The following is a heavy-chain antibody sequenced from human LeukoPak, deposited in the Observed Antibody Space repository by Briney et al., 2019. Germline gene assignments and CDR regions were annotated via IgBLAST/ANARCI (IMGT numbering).Heavy chain of an antibody. CDR3: ARGAEVRGVSFDY. Sequence: SETLSLTCTVSGGSISSYYWSWIRQPPGKGLEWIGYIYYSGSTNYNPSLKSRVTISVDTSKNQFSLKLSSVTAADTAVYYCARGAEVRGVSFDYWGQGTLVTVSS. CDR2: IYYSGST. V-gene: IGHV4-59*01. CDR1: GGSISSYY. D-gene: IGHD3-10*01. J-gene: IGHJ4*02.